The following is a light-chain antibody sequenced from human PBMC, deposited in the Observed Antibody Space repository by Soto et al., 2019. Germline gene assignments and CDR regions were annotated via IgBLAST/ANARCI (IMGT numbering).Light chain of an antibody. V-gene: IGLV2-11*01. CDR3: CSYAGSYTWV. CDR2: AVT. Sequence: QSVLTQPRSVSGSPGQSVTISCTGTSSDAGGYEYVSWYQQYPGKAPKLMIYAVTRRPSGVPDRFSGSKSGNTASLTISGLQAEDEADYYCCSYAGSYTWVFGGGTKLAVL. J-gene: IGLJ3*02. CDR1: SSDAGGYEY.